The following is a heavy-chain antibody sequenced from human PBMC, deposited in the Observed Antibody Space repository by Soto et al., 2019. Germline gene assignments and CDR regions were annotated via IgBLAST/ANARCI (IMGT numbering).Heavy chain of an antibody. J-gene: IGHJ6*02. CDR1: GGSFSGYY. Sequence: KSSETLSLTCAVYGGSFSGYYWSWIRQPPGKGLEWIGEINHSGSTNYNPSLKSRVTISVDTSKNQFSLKLSSVTAADTAVYYCVARARMNYDILTGYFGTHYYYGMDVWGQGTTVTVSS. CDR3: VARARMNYDILTGYFGTHYYYGMDV. CDR2: INHSGST. V-gene: IGHV4-34*01. D-gene: IGHD3-9*01.